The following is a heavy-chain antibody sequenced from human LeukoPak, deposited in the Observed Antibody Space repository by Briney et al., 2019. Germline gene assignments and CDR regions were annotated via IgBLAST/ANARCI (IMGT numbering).Heavy chain of an antibody. CDR1: GDSISSYY. J-gene: IGHJ6*02. Sequence: RSSETLSLTCTVSGDSISSYYWSWIRQPPGKGLEWIGYIYYSGSTNYNPSLKSRVTMSVDTAKNQFSLRLSSVTAADTAVYYCARLGPLGLINSYYYHAMDVWGQGTTVTVSS. D-gene: IGHD3-10*01. V-gene: IGHV4-59*12. CDR3: ARLGPLGLINSYYYHAMDV. CDR2: IYYSGST.